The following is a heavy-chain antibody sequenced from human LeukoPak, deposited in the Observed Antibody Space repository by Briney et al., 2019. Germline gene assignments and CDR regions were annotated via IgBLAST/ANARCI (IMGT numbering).Heavy chain of an antibody. CDR1: GGTFSSYA. CDR3: AGSRAGRWLHDAMYYFDY. Sequence: SVKVSCKASGGTFSSYAISWVRQAPGQGLEWMGGIIPIFGTANYAQKFQGRVTITADESTSTAYMELSSLRSEDTAVYYCAGSRAGRWLHDAMYYFDYWGQGTLVTVSS. D-gene: IGHD5-24*01. CDR2: IIPIFGTA. V-gene: IGHV1-69*13. J-gene: IGHJ4*02.